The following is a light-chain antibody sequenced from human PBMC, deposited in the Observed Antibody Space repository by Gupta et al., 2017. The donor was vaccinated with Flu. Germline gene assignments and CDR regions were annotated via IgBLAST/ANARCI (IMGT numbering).Light chain of an antibody. CDR3: HQFGSSPPWT. CDR1: QRFDKSY. CDR2: ATS. J-gene: IGKJ1*01. V-gene: IGKV3-20*01. Sequence: LSLSPGDTATLACRSSQRFDKSYLGWYQQKPGQAPRLLIYATSTRATGTPDRLSGSGSGTDFTLTINRLEPEDFAVYYCHQFGSSPPWTFGQGTKVEIK.